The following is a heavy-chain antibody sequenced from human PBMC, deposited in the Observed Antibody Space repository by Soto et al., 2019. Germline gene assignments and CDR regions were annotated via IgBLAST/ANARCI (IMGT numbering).Heavy chain of an antibody. J-gene: IGHJ4*02. CDR3: ARGTPINHYFGSGSYANY. CDR2: MNPNGGNT. CDR1: GYTFTGYN. D-gene: IGHD3-10*01. V-gene: IGHV1-8*01. Sequence: ASVKVSCKASGYTFTGYNINWVRQATGQGLEWMGWMNPNGGNTGYAQKFQGRVTMTRNTSISTAYMELSSLKSEDTAVYYCARGTPINHYFGSGSYANYWGQGTLVTAPQ.